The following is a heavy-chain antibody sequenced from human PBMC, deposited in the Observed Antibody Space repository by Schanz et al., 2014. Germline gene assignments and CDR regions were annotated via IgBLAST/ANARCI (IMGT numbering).Heavy chain of an antibody. CDR1: GFTFSDWY. CDR3: ARYRIAATMDFEY. CDR2: ITPSSTST. V-gene: IGHV3-11*06. D-gene: IGHD5-12*01. J-gene: IGHJ4*02. Sequence: QAQLVESGGGLVKPGGSLRLSCAVSGFTFSDWYMSWIRQPPGKGLEWVSYITPSSTSTNYADSVKGRFTISRDNARNSLYLQMDSLSGDDTAVYYCARYRIAATMDFEYWGQGVLVTVSS.